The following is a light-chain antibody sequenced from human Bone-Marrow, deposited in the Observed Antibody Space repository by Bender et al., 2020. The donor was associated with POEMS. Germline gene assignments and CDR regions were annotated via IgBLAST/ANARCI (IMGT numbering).Light chain of an antibody. CDR3: SSYTSSSTPWV. CDR1: SNDIGGYNY. V-gene: IGLV2-14*01. CDR2: AVT. J-gene: IGLJ3*02. Sequence: QSALTQPASVSGSPGQSITISCTGTSNDIGGYNYVSWYQQHPGKAPKLMIYAVTKRPSGISNRFSGSKSGNTASLTISGLQAEDEADYYCSSYTSSSTPWVFGGGTKLTVL.